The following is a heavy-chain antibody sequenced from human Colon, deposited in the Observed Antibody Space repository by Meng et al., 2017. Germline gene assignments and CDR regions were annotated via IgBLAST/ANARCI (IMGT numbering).Heavy chain of an antibody. CDR1: GFTFSNYG. CDR2: IWYDGSYT. Sequence: QVQLGESGGDVVQPGRSLRLSCAASGFTFSNYGMYWVRQAPGKGLEWVALIWYDGSYTYHVDSVKGRFTISRDNSKNTLYLQMNSLRIEDTAVYHCANRFVWGLGTLVTVSS. J-gene: IGHJ4*02. CDR3: ANRFV. V-gene: IGHV3-33*03. D-gene: IGHD3-3*01.